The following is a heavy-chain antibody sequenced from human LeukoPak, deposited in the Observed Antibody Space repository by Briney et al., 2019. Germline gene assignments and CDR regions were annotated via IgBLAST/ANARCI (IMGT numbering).Heavy chain of an antibody. J-gene: IGHJ4*02. CDR1: GGSISSYY. CDR2: IYYSGST. V-gene: IGHV4-59*01. Sequence: SSETLSLTCTVSGGSISSYYWSWIRQPPGKGLEWIGYIYYSGSTNYNPSLKSRVTISVDTSKNQFSLKLSSVTAADTAVYYCARVPMITFGGVIVEGSYYFDYWGQGTLVTVSS. CDR3: ARVPMITFGGVIVEGSYYFDY. D-gene: IGHD3-16*02.